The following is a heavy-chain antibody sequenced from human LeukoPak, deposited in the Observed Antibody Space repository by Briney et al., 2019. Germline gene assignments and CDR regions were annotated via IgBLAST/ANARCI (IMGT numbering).Heavy chain of an antibody. CDR3: ARGTMTTVTYYFDY. J-gene: IGHJ4*02. D-gene: IGHD4-17*01. V-gene: IGHV4-34*01. Sequence: PSETLSLTCAVSGGSFSGYYWSWIRQPPGKGLEWIGEINHSGSTNYNPSLKSRVTISVDTPKNQFSLKLSSVTAADTAVYYCARGTMTTVTYYFDYWGQGTLVTVSS. CDR2: INHSGST. CDR1: GGSFSGYY.